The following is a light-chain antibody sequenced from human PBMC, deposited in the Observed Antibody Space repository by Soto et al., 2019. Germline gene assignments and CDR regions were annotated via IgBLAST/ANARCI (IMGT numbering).Light chain of an antibody. V-gene: IGLV2-8*01. CDR3: SSYGGTNNVV. Sequence: QSVLTQPPSASGSPGQSVTISCTGTSSDVGGYKYVSWYQHHPGKAPKVVIYEVTKRPSGVPDRFSGSQSGNTASLTVSGLHAEDEADYYCSSYGGTNNVVFGGGTKLTVL. J-gene: IGLJ2*01. CDR2: EVT. CDR1: SSDVGGYKY.